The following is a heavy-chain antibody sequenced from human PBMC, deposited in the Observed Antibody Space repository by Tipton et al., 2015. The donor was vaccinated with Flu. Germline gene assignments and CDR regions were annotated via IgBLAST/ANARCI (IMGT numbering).Heavy chain of an antibody. CDR1: GGSISSGGYY. V-gene: IGHV4-31*03. Sequence: TLSLTCTVSGGSISSGGYYWSWIRQHPGKGLEWIGYIYYSGSTYYNPSLKSRVTISVDTSKNQFSLKLSSVTAADTAVYYCARLRVFGQHWYFDLWGRGPLVTVSS. CDR3: ARLRVFGQHWYFDL. D-gene: IGHD3-10*01. CDR2: IYYSGST. J-gene: IGHJ2*01.